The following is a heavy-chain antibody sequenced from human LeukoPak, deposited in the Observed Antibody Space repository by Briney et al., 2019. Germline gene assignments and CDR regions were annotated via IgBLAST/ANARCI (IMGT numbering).Heavy chain of an antibody. D-gene: IGHD1-26*01. V-gene: IGHV4-59*08. CDR1: GGSLRSYH. Sequence: SETLSLTCTLSGGSLRSYHWSWFRQPPGKGLEWMGHVFYTGKAAYSPSLTGRLTISVDTSKNQFSQRLASVSAADTAVYFCARLSRGAGAAKTFDYWGQGILVTVSS. CDR2: VFYTGKA. CDR3: ARLSRGAGAAKTFDY. J-gene: IGHJ4*02.